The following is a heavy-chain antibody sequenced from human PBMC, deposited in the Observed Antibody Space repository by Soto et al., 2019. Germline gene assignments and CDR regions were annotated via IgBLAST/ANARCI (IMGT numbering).Heavy chain of an antibody. Sequence: GGSLRLSCAASGFTFSSYEMNWVRQAPGKGLEWVSYISSSGSTIYYADSVKGRFTISRDNAKNSLYLQMNSLRAEDTAVYYCASSGELNFDYWGQGTLVTVSS. CDR3: ASSGELNFDY. J-gene: IGHJ4*02. D-gene: IGHD2-15*01. V-gene: IGHV3-48*03. CDR1: GFTFSSYE. CDR2: ISSSGSTI.